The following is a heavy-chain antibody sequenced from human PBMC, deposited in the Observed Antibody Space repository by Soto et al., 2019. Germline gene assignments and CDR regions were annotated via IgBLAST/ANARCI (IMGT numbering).Heavy chain of an antibody. J-gene: IGHJ6*02. CDR3: ARVSSSSWYFYYYYGMDV. Sequence: XSVKVSCEASGYTFPSYDINWVRQATGQGLEWMGWMNPNSGNTGYAQKFQGRVTMTRNTSISTAYMELSSLRPEDTAVYYCARVSSSSWYFYYYYGMDVWGQGTTVTVSS. CDR1: GYTFPSYD. CDR2: MNPNSGNT. D-gene: IGHD6-13*01. V-gene: IGHV1-8*01.